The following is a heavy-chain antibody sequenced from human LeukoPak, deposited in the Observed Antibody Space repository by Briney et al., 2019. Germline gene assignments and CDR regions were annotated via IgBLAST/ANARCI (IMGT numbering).Heavy chain of an antibody. Sequence: GESPKISCKGSGYSFTSYWIGWVRQMPGKGLEWMGIIYPGDSDTRYSPSFQGQVTISADKSISTAYLQWSSLKASDTAMYYCARRYCSSTSCNRRSPFDYWGQGTLVTVSS. D-gene: IGHD2-2*02. CDR3: ARRYCSSTSCNRRSPFDY. CDR1: GYSFTSYW. CDR2: IYPGDSDT. J-gene: IGHJ4*02. V-gene: IGHV5-51*01.